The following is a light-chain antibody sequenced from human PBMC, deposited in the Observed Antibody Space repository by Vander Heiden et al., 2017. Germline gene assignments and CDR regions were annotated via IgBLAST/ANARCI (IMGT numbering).Light chain of an antibody. V-gene: IGLV2-14*03. Sequence: HSALTQPASVSGFPGQSITISFTGTSRDVDGYNCVSWYQQYPRKAPKVMIFDVTSRPSGVSNRFSGSKSGSTASLIISGLQAEDEADYFCTSYSTTSPLVFGTGTKVTVL. CDR3: TSYSTTSPLV. CDR1: SRDVDGYNC. CDR2: DVT. J-gene: IGLJ1*01.